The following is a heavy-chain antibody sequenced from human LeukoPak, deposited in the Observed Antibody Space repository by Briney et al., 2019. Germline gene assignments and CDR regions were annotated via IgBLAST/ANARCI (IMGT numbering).Heavy chain of an antibody. CDR1: GGTFSSYA. Sequence: ASVKVSCNASGGTFSSYAISWVRQAPGQGLEWMGGIIPIFGTANYAQKFQGRVTITVDKSTSTAYMELSSLRSEDTAVYYCASDRWIQPRAFDIWGQGTMVTVSS. V-gene: IGHV1-69*06. D-gene: IGHD5-18*01. CDR2: IIPIFGTA. J-gene: IGHJ3*02. CDR3: ASDRWIQPRAFDI.